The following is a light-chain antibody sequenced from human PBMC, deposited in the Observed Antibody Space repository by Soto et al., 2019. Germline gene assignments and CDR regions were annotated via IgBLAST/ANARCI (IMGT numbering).Light chain of an antibody. CDR3: SSARSYIHVV. CDR1: SRYVGSDNL. J-gene: IGLJ2*01. CDR2: EVN. Sequence: QSVLTQPASVSGSPGQSITISCTGTSRYVGSDNLVSWFQQHPGKAPKLMIYEVNKRPSGVSNRFSGSKSGNTASLTISGLQAEDEADYYCSSARSYIHVVFGGGTKVTVL. V-gene: IGLV2-23*02.